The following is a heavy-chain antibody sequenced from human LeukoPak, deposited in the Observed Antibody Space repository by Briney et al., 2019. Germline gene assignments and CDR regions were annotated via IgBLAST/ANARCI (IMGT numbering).Heavy chain of an antibody. CDR3: ARDRMDCSSTSCYGNCYYYGMDV. J-gene: IGHJ6*02. CDR1: GFTFSSYA. Sequence: GRSLRLSCAASGFTFSSYAMHWVRQAPGKGLEWVAVISYDGSNKYYADSVKGRFTISRDNSKNTLYLQMNSLRAEDTAVYYCARDRMDCSSTSCYGNCYYYGMDVWGQGTTVTVSS. D-gene: IGHD2-2*01. CDR2: ISYDGSNK. V-gene: IGHV3-30*04.